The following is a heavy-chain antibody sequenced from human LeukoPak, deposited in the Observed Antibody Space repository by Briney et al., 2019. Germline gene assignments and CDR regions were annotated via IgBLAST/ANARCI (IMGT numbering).Heavy chain of an antibody. J-gene: IGHJ5*02. CDR3: ARGFGDDFWSGYLRSNWFDP. Sequence: ASVKVSCKASGYTFTSYYMHWVRQAPGQGLEWMGIINPSGGSTSYAQKFQGRVTMTRDTSTSTVYMELSRLRSDDTAVYYCARGFGDDFWSGYLRSNWFDPWGQGTLVTVSS. D-gene: IGHD3-3*01. CDR2: INPSGGST. V-gene: IGHV1-46*01. CDR1: GYTFTSYY.